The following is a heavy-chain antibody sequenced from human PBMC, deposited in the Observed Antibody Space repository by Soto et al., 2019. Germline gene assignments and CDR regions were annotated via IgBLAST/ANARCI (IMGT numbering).Heavy chain of an antibody. V-gene: IGHV1-2*02. CDR2: SNHKCCGT. CDR1: GYTFTGYY. Sequence: ASVRVSCKTSGYTFTGYYIQWVRPAPGQGLEWMGWSNHKCCGTKYAQRFQGRVTMTSDTSINTAYMEVTRLTSDDAAVYYCARQDNWDDDRSFDYWGQGTLVTVSS. CDR3: ARQDNWDDDRSFDY. D-gene: IGHD1-20*01. J-gene: IGHJ4*02.